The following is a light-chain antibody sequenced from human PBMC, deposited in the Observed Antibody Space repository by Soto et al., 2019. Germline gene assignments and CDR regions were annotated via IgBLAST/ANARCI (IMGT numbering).Light chain of an antibody. Sequence: EIVLTQSPGTLSLSPGERATLSCRAGQSVSSSYLAWYQQKPGQAPRLLIYAASSRATGIPDRFSGSGSGTDFTLTIGRLESEDFAVYYCHQYGSSPATFGQGTKVEI. CDR1: QSVSSSY. CDR3: HQYGSSPAT. V-gene: IGKV3-20*01. J-gene: IGKJ1*01. CDR2: AAS.